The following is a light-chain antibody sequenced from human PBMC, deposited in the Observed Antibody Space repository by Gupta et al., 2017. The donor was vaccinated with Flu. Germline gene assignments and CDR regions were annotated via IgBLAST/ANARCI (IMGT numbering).Light chain of an antibody. V-gene: IGLV6-57*03. Sequence: NFLLPPPHSVSESPGKTVTISCTRSSGSIASNYVQWYQQRPGSAPNHMIYEDNKSHSGVPDRFSGSIDSSSNTASLTIAGRKTEDEDDYYWQAEDSSNVVFGGGTKLTVL. J-gene: IGLJ2*01. CDR2: EDN. CDR3: QAEDSSNVV. CDR1: SGSIASNY.